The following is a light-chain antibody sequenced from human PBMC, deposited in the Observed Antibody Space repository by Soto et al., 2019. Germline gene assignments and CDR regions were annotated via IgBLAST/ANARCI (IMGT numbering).Light chain of an antibody. CDR3: QQRGSAPYT. CDR2: AAS. CDR1: QRISNY. Sequence: DIPMTQSPSSLSASVGDSVTIACRASQRISNYLNWYQQKPGRAPDLLIFAASILHSGVPSRFSGSGYGTDFTLTISSTHPEDFATYYYQQRGSAPYTFDQGTKLVI. J-gene: IGKJ2*01. V-gene: IGKV1-39*01.